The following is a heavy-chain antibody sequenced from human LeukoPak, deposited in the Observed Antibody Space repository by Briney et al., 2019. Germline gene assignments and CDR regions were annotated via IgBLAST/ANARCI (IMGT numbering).Heavy chain of an antibody. V-gene: IGHV3-23*01. Sequence: GGSLRLSCAASGFTFSNYAMSWVRQAPEKGLEWVSSISESGDTTDHADSVKGRFTISRDNSKNTLYLQMNFLSADDTAIYYCAKLGVTVGANAYWGQGTLVTVAS. CDR1: GFTFSNYA. CDR3: AKLGVTVGANAY. D-gene: IGHD4-23*01. CDR2: ISESGDTT. J-gene: IGHJ4*02.